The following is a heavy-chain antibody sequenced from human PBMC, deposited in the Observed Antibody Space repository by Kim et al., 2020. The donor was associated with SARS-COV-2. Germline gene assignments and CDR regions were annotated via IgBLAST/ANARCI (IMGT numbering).Heavy chain of an antibody. V-gene: IGHV3-53*01. J-gene: IGHJ4*02. D-gene: IGHD3-22*01. CDR3: ARDRRAYYDSSGFDY. Sequence: VKCQFPISRDQSKITQYLQMNSLRAEDTAVYYCARDRRAYYDSSGFDYWGQGTLVTVSS.